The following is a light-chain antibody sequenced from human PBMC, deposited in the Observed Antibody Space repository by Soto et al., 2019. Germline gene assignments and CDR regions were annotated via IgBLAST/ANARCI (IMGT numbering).Light chain of an antibody. J-gene: IGKJ3*01. Sequence: DIQMTQSPSTLSASVGDRVTITCRASQSISSWLAWYQQKPGKAPKLLIYMASSLESGVPSRFSGSGSGTEFTLTISSLQPDDFAAYFCKQYNSYPFTFGPGTKVDIK. CDR3: KQYNSYPFT. CDR2: MAS. V-gene: IGKV1-5*03. CDR1: QSISSW.